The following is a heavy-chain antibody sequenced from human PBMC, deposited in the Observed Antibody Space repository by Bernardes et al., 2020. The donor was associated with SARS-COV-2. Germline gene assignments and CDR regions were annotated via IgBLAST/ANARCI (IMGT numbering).Heavy chain of an antibody. CDR3: TGDYLY. D-gene: IGHD4-17*01. Sequence: SLRLSCAASGFNFSGSAIQWVRQASGKGLEWIGRIRSKPKGYATTYAASLKGRFVISRDDSRNTAYLQIHSLKIDDTAVYYCTGDYLYWDQGTLVSVSS. CDR1: GFNFSGSA. V-gene: IGHV3-73*01. CDR2: IRSKPKGYAT. J-gene: IGHJ4*02.